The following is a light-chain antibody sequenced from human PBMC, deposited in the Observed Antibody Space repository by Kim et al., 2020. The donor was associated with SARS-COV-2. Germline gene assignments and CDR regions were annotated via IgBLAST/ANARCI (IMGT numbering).Light chain of an antibody. CDR3: VLYMGSGIWV. CDR2: STN. V-gene: IGLV8-61*01. CDR1: SGAVSTSYY. J-gene: IGLJ3*02. Sequence: GGTVTLTCGLRSGAVSTSYYPSWYHQTPGQAPRTLIYSTNTRSSGVPDRFSGSILGNKAALTITGAQADDESDYYCVLYMGSGIWVFGGGTQLTVL.